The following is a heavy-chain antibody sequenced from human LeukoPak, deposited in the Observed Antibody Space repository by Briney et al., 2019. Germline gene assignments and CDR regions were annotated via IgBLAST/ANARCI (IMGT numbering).Heavy chain of an antibody. V-gene: IGHV3-23*01. CDR1: GFTFSSYA. Sequence: GRSLRLSCAASGFTFSSYAMSWVRQAPGKGLEWVSAISGSGGSTYYADSVKGRFTISRDNSKNTLYLQTNSLRAEDTAVYYCAKVHDSSGYRETWGQGTLVTVSS. CDR2: ISGSGGST. D-gene: IGHD3-22*01. J-gene: IGHJ4*02. CDR3: AKVHDSSGYRET.